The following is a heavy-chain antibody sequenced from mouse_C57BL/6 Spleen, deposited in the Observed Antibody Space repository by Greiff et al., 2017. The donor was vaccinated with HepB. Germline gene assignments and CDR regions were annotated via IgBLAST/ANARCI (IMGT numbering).Heavy chain of an antibody. CDR2: FHPYNDDT. J-gene: IGHJ3*01. D-gene: IGHD3-2*02. CDR1: GYTFTTYP. Sequence: VQRVDSGAELVKPGASVKMSCKASGYTFTTYPIEWMKQNHGKSLEWIGNFHPYNDDTKYNEKFKGKATLTVEKSSSTVYLELSRLTSDDSAVYYCARRDSSGYVWFAYWGQGTLVTVSA. V-gene: IGHV1-47*01. CDR3: ARRDSSGYVWFAY.